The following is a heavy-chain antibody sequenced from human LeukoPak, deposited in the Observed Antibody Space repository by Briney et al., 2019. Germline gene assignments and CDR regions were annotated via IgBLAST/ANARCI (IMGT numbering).Heavy chain of an antibody. J-gene: IGHJ4*02. D-gene: IGHD4-17*01. Sequence: WASVKVSCKASGYDFINYGISWVRQAPGQGLEWMGWRSIYNGNTDYKLQGRVTMTTDTSTSTAYMEVRSLRSEDTAVYYCAIDYGDYPFDYWGQGTLVTVSS. V-gene: IGHV1-18*01. CDR2: RSIYNGNT. CDR3: AIDYGDYPFDY. CDR1: GYDFINYG.